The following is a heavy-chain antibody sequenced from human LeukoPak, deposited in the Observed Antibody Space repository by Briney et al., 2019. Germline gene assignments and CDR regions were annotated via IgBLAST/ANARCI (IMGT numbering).Heavy chain of an antibody. CDR3: ARGYGSGSPDPFFDI. D-gene: IGHD3-10*01. CDR2: INPTGGLT. J-gene: IGHJ3*02. V-gene: IGHV1-46*01. CDR1: GYTLTDYY. Sequence: ASVKVSCQASGYTLTDYYMHWVRRAPGQGLEWMGIINPTGGLTSYTQKFQGRVTMTRDTSASTVYMELSSLRSDDTAVYYCARGYGSGSPDPFFDIWGQGTMVTVSS.